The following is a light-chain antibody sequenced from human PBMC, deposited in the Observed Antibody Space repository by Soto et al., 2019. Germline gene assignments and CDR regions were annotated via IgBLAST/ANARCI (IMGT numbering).Light chain of an antibody. Sequence: DIQMTQSPSSLSASVGDRVTVTCRTSHIVDTSLNWYQQKPGKAPKLLIYAASSVQSGVPARLSGSGSATFFTLTTHNLQPDDFATYFCQQTHSIPPTFGPGTKVDIK. V-gene: IGKV1-39*01. CDR1: HIVDTS. CDR2: AAS. J-gene: IGKJ2*01. CDR3: QQTHSIPPT.